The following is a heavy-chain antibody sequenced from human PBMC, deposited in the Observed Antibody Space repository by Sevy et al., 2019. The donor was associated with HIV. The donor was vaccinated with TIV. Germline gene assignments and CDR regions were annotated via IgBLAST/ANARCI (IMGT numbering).Heavy chain of an antibody. CDR2: ISYDGSNK. V-gene: IGHV3-30*18. D-gene: IGHD6-19*01. Sequence: GGCLRLSCAASGFTFSSYGMHWVRQAPGKGLERVAVISYDGSNKYYADSVKGRFTISRYNSKNTLYLQMISLRAEDTAVYYVAKGPSIPWYSSGWYLGGNPLDYWGQGTLVTVSS. CDR1: GFTFSSYG. CDR3: AKGPSIPWYSSGWYLGGNPLDY. J-gene: IGHJ4*02.